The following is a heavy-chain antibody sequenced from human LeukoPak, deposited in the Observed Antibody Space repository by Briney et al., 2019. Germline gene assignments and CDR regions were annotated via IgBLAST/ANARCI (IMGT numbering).Heavy chain of an antibody. V-gene: IGHV1-2*02. CDR2: INPNSGGT. D-gene: IGHD4-17*01. CDR3: ARSPASTVLDDWRPFDP. Sequence: GASVKVSCKASGYTFTGYYIHWVRQAPGQGLEWVGWINPNSGGTNYAQTFQGRVTITRDTSINTAYMDVSRLRPDDTAVYYCARSPASTVLDDWRPFDPWGQGPLVPVSS. J-gene: IGHJ5*02. CDR1: GYTFTGYY.